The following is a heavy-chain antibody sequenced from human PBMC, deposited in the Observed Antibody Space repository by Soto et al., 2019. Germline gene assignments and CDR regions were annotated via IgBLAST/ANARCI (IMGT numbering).Heavy chain of an antibody. CDR3: ARHVRRGFYYYMDV. V-gene: IGHV4-59*08. D-gene: IGHD1-26*01. CDR1: GGSISNYY. J-gene: IGHJ6*03. CDR2: IYYSGST. Sequence: SETLSLTCTVSGGSISNYYWSWIRQPPGKGLEWIGYIYYSGSTNYNPSLKSRVTISVDTSKNQFSLKLSSVTAADTAVYYCARHVRRGFYYYMDVWGKGTTVTVSS.